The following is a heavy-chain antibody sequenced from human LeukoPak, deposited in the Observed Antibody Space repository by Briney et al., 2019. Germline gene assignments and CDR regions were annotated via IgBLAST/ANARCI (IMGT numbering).Heavy chain of an antibody. CDR2: MYQDGSEK. J-gene: IGHJ4*02. CDR1: GFIFSSYW. V-gene: IGHV3-7*01. Sequence: GGSLRLSCAASGFIFSSYWVTWVRQAPGKGLEWVANMYQDGSEKYYVDSVKGRFTISRDNAKNSLYLQMNSLRAEDTAVYYCATPPRSLNYWGQGTLVTVSS. CDR3: ATPPRSLNY.